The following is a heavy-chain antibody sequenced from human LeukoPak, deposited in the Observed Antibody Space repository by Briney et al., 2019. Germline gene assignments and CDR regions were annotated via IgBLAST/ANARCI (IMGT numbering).Heavy chain of an antibody. D-gene: IGHD1/OR15-1a*01. V-gene: IGHV1-18*01. CDR2: ITPYNGNT. CDR3: ARLNNAANFLDY. J-gene: IGHJ4*02. CDR1: GYTFTSYD. Sequence: ASVKVSCKASGYTFTSYDITWVRQAPGQGLDWMGWITPYNGNTDYVQKFQGRVTMTADTSTGTAYMELRSLTSDDTAVYYCARLNNAANFLDYWGQGSLVTVSS.